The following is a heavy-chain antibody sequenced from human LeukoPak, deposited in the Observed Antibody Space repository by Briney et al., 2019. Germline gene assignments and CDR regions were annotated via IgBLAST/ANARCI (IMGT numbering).Heavy chain of an antibody. V-gene: IGHV3-30-3*01. CDR3: ARDLNCGGDCYPVKDYYYYGMDV. CDR1: GFTFSSYA. Sequence: GGSLRLSCAASGFTFSSYAMHWVRQAPGKGLEWVAVISYDGSNKYYADSVKGRFTISRDNSKNTLYLQMNSLRAEDTAVYYCARDLNCGGDCYPVKDYYYYGMDVWGQGTTVTVSS. D-gene: IGHD2-21*02. CDR2: ISYDGSNK. J-gene: IGHJ6*02.